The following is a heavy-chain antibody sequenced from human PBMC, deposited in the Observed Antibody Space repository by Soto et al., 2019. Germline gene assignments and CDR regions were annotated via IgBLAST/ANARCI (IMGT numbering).Heavy chain of an antibody. D-gene: IGHD3-9*01. CDR1: GFTFDDYD. J-gene: IGHJ5*02. V-gene: IGHV3-9*01. CDR2: ISWNSVSI. Sequence: EVQLVESGGGLVQPGRSLRLSCAASGFTFDDYDMHWVRQAPGKGLEWVSGISWNSVSIGYADSVKGRFTISRDNAKNSLYLQMNSLRAEDTALYYCAKARVLTGYSWFDPWGQGTLVTVSS. CDR3: AKARVLTGYSWFDP.